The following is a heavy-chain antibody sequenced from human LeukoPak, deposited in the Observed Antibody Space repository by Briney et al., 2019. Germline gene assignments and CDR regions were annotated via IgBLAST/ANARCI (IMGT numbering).Heavy chain of an antibody. V-gene: IGHV4-34*01. CDR1: GGSFSGYY. CDR3: ARGPLRVAAAGTLDY. D-gene: IGHD6-13*01. J-gene: IGHJ4*02. CDR2: INHSGST. Sequence: PLETLSLTCAVYGGSFSGYYWSWIRQPPGKGLEWIGEINHSGSTNYNPSLKSRVTISVDTTKNQFSLKLSSVTAADTAVYYCARGPLRVAAAGTLDYWGQGTLVTVSS.